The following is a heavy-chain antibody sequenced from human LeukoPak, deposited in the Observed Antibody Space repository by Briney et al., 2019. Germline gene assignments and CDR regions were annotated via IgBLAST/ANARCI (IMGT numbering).Heavy chain of an antibody. Sequence: ASVKVSCKASGYTFTGYYMHWVRQAPGQGLEWMGRINPNSGGTNYAQKFQGRVTMTRETSISTAYMELSRLRSDDTAMYYSARDLGYYDSSGYDYWGQGTLVTVSS. CDR2: INPNSGGT. CDR3: ARDLGYYDSSGYDY. J-gene: IGHJ4*02. V-gene: IGHV1-2*06. D-gene: IGHD3-22*01. CDR1: GYTFTGYY.